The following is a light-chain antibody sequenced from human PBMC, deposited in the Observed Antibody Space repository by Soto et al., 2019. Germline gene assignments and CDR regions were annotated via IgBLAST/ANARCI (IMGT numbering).Light chain of an antibody. Sequence: DIQMTQSPSSGSAAVGERVTITCRASQVMSSWLAWYQQKPGKAPKLLIFAASTLQSGVPSRFSGSGSRTDFTLTITSLQPEDIGTYYCQQTDTLPSTFGQGTRLEIK. V-gene: IGKV1D-12*01. CDR1: QVMSSW. CDR3: QQTDTLPST. CDR2: AAS. J-gene: IGKJ5*01.